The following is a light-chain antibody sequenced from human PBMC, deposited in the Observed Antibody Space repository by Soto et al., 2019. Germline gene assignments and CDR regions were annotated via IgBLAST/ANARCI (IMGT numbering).Light chain of an antibody. J-gene: IGLJ3*02. Sequence: QYVLTQPPSMSGAPGQRVTISCTGSSSNIGAGYDVHWYQLLPGTAPKLLIYGNTNRPSGVPDRFSGSKSGTSASLAITGLRAEDEADYYCQSHDSSLNSWVFGGGTKVTVL. CDR3: QSHDSSLNSWV. V-gene: IGLV1-40*01. CDR2: GNT. CDR1: SSNIGAGYD.